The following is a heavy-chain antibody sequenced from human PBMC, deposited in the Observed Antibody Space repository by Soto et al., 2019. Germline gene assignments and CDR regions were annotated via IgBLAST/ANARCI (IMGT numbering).Heavy chain of an antibody. CDR3: PSRQQQVPIVEY. V-gene: IGHV4-30-4*01. D-gene: IGHD6-13*01. J-gene: IGHJ4*02. CDR1: EGYISTGFYF. CDR2: IYSSGTT. Sequence: PTETLSLTCNVSEGYISTGFYFWSWVRQSPGKGLEWIGHIYSSGTTYYNPSLKSRVTISVDASKNQFSLKLTSVTAADTAVYYCPSRQQQVPIVEYWGQGTLVTVSS.